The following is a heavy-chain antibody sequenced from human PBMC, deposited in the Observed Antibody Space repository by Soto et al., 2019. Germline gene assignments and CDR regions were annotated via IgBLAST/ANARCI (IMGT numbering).Heavy chain of an antibody. V-gene: IGHV4-30-4*02. CDR3: ARAGTTMVRGVISGWFDP. CDR2: IYYSGST. CDR1: GGSISSGDYY. D-gene: IGHD3-10*01. J-gene: IGHJ5*02. Sequence: SETLSLTCTVSGGSISSGDYYWSWIRQPPGKGLEWIGYIYYSGSTYCNPSLKSRVTISVDTSKNQFSLKLSSVTAADTAVYYCARAGTTMVRGVISGWFDPWGQGTLVTVSS.